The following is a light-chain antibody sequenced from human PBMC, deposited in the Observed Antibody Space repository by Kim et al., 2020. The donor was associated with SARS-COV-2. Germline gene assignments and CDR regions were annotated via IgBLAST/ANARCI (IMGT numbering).Light chain of an antibody. CDR1: QSVSSY. CDR2: DAS. V-gene: IGKV3-11*01. Sequence: EIVLTQSPATLSLSPGERATLSCRASQSVSSYLAWYQQKPGQAPRLLIYDASNRATGIPARFSGSGSGTDFTLTISSLEPEDFAVYYCQQRSNWPPRYTFGQRTKLEI. CDR3: QQRSNWPPRYT. J-gene: IGKJ2*01.